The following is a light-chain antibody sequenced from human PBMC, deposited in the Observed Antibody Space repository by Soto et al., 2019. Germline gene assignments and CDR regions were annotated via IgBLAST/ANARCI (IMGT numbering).Light chain of an antibody. CDR3: QQFRSFPIT. V-gene: IGKV1D-16*01. Sequence: DIQMTQSPSSLSASVGDRVTITCRASQDISSHLAWYQQKPEKAPKSLIYFASDLQSGVPSRFSASGSGTDFTLTISSLQPEDFATYYCQQFRSFPITFGQGTRLEI. CDR2: FAS. CDR1: QDISSH. J-gene: IGKJ5*01.